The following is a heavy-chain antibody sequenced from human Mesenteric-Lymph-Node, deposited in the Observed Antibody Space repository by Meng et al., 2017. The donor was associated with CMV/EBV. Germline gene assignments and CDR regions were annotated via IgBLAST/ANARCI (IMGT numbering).Heavy chain of an antibody. CDR1: GGSISSYY. J-gene: IGHJ3*02. V-gene: IGHV4-59*01. CDR2: IYYSGTT. CDR3: ARDGPYAGDAFDI. Sequence: SETLSLTCAVYGGSISSYYWSWIRQPPEKGLEWIGYIYYSGTTNYNPSLKSRVTISVDTSKNQFSLKLSSVTAADTAVYYCARDGPYAGDAFDIWGQGTMVTVSS. D-gene: IGHD3-16*01.